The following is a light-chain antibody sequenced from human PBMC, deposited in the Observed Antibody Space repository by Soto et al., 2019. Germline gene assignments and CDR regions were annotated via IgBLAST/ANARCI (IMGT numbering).Light chain of an antibody. J-gene: IGKJ1*01. CDR1: QSVSSSF. Sequence: VLTQSADTLSLSTGERATLSCRASQSVSSSFLSWYQQKPGQAPRLLIYGASSRATGISERFSGSGSGTDFTLTIARLEPEDFAVYYCQHYGSLPRPWTFGQGTKVDIK. CDR3: QHYGSLPRPWT. CDR2: GAS. V-gene: IGKV3-20*01.